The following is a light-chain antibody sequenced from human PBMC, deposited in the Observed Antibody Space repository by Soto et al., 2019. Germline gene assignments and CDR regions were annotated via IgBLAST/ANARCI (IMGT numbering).Light chain of an antibody. CDR1: SSNIGSYP. V-gene: IGLV1-44*01. CDR2: ATD. J-gene: IGLJ3*02. Sequence: QSVLTQPPSASETPGQRVTISCSGSSSNIGSYPVGWYQQVPGSAPKLLIYATDSRPPSVPDRFSGSKSGTSGSLAISGLQSEYEFYYYCGTWEDSLNGLVFGGGTKVTVL. CDR3: GTWEDSLNGLV.